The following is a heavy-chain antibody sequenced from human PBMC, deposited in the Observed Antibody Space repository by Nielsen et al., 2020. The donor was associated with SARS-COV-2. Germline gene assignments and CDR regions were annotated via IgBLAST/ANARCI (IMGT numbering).Heavy chain of an antibody. Sequence: GESLKISCAASGFTVSSNYMSWVRQPPGKGLQWVAGILGSGAATFYADSVKGRFTVSRDNSMNTVYLEMSRLRSEDTALYFCAKDRIPDGLWEIDYWGQGTRVTVSS. J-gene: IGHJ4*02. CDR2: LGSGAAT. D-gene: IGHD1-14*01. V-gene: IGHV3-53*03. CDR1: GFTVSSNY. CDR3: AKDRIPDGLWEIDY.